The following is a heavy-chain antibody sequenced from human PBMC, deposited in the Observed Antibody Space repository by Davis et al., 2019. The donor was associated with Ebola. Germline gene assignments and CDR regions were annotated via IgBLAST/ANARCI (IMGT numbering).Heavy chain of an antibody. Sequence: PSETLSLTCTVSGYSISSGGYYWSWIRQHPGKGLEWIGYIYYSGSTYYNPSLKSRVTISVDTSKNQFSLKLSSVTAADTAVYYCARGTIAAAGELFDYWGQGTLVTVSS. CDR2: IYYSGST. V-gene: IGHV4-31*03. CDR3: ARGTIAAAGELFDY. CDR1: GYSISSGGYY. J-gene: IGHJ4*02. D-gene: IGHD6-13*01.